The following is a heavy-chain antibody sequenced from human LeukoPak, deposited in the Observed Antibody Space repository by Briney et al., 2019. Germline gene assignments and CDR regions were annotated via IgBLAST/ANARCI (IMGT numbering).Heavy chain of an antibody. D-gene: IGHD6-13*01. V-gene: IGHV4-34*01. CDR2: INHSGST. Sequence: SETLSLTCAVYGGSFSGYYWSWIRQPPGKGLEWIGEINHSGSTNYNSSLKSRVTISVDTSKNQFSLKLSSVTAADTAVYYCARGEQQLVRSIDYWGQGTLVTVSS. CDR1: GGSFSGYY. CDR3: ARGEQQLVRSIDY. J-gene: IGHJ4*02.